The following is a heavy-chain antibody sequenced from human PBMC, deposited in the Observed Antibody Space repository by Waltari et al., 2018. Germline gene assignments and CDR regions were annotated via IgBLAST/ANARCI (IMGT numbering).Heavy chain of an antibody. CDR1: GYTFTGYY. Sequence: QVQLVQSGAEVKKPGASVKVSCKASGYTFTGYYMNWVRQAPGKGLEWMGWINPNSGGPNYAQKFQGRVTMTRDTSISTAYMELSRLRSDDTAVYYCARVPRWGGSYYLLGYWGQGTLVTVSS. D-gene: IGHD1-26*01. CDR3: ARVPRWGGSYYLLGY. CDR2: INPNSGGP. J-gene: IGHJ4*02. V-gene: IGHV1-2*02.